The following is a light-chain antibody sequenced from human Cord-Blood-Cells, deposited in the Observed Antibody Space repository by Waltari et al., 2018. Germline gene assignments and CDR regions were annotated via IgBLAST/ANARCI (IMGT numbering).Light chain of an antibody. J-gene: IGKJ4*01. CDR3: QQSYSTPLT. CDR1: QSISSY. Sequence: GDRVTITCRASQSISSYLNWYQQKPGKAPKLLIYAASSLQSGVPSRFSGSGSGTDFTLTISSLQPEDFATYYCQQSYSTPLTFGGGTKVEIK. V-gene: IGKV1-39*01. CDR2: AAS.